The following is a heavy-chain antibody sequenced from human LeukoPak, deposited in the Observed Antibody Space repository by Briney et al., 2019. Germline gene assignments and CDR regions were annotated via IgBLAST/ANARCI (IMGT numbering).Heavy chain of an antibody. CDR2: IIPIFGTA. CDR1: GGTFSSYA. CDR3: ARGPTDAYGDYRFDY. D-gene: IGHD4-17*01. J-gene: IGHJ4*02. Sequence: SVKVSCKASGGTFSSYAISWVRQAPGQGLEWMGGIIPIFGTANYAQKFQGRVTTTADKSTSTAYMELSSLRSEDTAVYYCARGPTDAYGDYRFDYWGQGTLVTVSS. V-gene: IGHV1-69*06.